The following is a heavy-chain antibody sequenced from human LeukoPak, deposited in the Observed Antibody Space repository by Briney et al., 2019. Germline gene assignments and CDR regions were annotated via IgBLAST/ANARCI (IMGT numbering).Heavy chain of an antibody. J-gene: IGHJ4*02. V-gene: IGHV3-53*01. D-gene: IGHD5-18*01. CDR1: GFTVSTNY. Sequence: GGSLRLSCAVSGFTVSTNYMSWVRQPPGKGLEWVSVIYSVGSTSYPDSVKGRFTISRDNSKNTLYLQMNSLRAEDTAMYYCATTYQYSSGFLDYWGQGTLVAVSS. CDR2: IYSVGST. CDR3: ATTYQYSSGFLDY.